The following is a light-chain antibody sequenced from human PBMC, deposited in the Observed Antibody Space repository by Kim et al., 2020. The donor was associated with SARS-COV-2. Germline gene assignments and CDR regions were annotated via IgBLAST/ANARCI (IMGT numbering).Light chain of an antibody. CDR2: KAS. CDR1: QNINNW. Sequence: LSASVEDSVTITCRASQNINNWLAWYQLRPGRAPKLLIYKASNLESGVPSRFSGSGSGTEFTLTIYSLQPDDFATYYCQQYDTYHTFGQGTKLEI. J-gene: IGKJ2*01. V-gene: IGKV1-5*03. CDR3: QQYDTYHT.